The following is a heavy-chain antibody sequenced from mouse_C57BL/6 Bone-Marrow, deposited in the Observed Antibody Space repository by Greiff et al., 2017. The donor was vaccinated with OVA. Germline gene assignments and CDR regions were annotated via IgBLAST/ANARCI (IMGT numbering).Heavy chain of an antibody. V-gene: IGHV14-2*01. Sequence: VQLQQSGAELVKPGASVKLSCTASGFNIKDYYMHWVKQRTEQGLEWIGRIDPEDGETKYAPQFPGKATITADTSSNTAYLQLSSLTSEDTAVYYCAPFMGYYGSDWFAYWGQGTLVTVSA. CDR3: APFMGYYGSDWFAY. CDR2: IDPEDGET. CDR1: GFNIKDYY. D-gene: IGHD1-1*01. J-gene: IGHJ3*01.